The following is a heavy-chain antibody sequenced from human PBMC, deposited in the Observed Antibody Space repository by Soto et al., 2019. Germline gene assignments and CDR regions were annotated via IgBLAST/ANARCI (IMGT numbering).Heavy chain of an antibody. J-gene: IGHJ3*02. CDR3: ANPLIRYFVWSPLLPQNALQI. CDR1: AFTFSRDA. CDR2: ISGSGCST. Sequence: GGSLRLSCAASAFTFSRDAMSWVRQAPGTRLESVSAISGSGCSTYSADSVKGRFTISRGNSQNTLYLQMNSLRAEATAVKYCANPLIRYFVWSPLLPQNALQIWGQGTMDTVSS. D-gene: IGHD3-9*01. V-gene: IGHV3-23*01.